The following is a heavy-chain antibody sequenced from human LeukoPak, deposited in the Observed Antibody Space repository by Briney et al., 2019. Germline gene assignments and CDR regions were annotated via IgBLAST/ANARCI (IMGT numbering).Heavy chain of an antibody. J-gene: IGHJ3*02. CDR1: GGSFSGYY. Sequence: SETLSLTCAVYGGSFSGYYWRWIRQPPGKGLEWIGEINHRGSTNYNPSLKSRVTISVDTSKNQFSLKLSSVTAADTAVYYCARGGSWELDDAFDIWGQGTMVTVSS. D-gene: IGHD1-26*01. CDR3: ARGGSWELDDAFDI. V-gene: IGHV4-34*01. CDR2: INHRGST.